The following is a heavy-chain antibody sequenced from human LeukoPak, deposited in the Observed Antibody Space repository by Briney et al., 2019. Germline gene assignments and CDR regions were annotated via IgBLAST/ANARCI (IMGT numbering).Heavy chain of an antibody. CDR2: VKPNSGDT. CDR3: ARGRRILVGDTNAGDYFDY. V-gene: IGHV1-2*02. J-gene: IGHJ4*02. D-gene: IGHD1-26*01. Sequence: ASVKVSCKASGYSFTNYAMNWERQAPGQGLEWMGWVKPNSGDTYYAQKFQGRVTMTRDTSIRTAYIEVSRLRSDDTAVYYCARGRRILVGDTNAGDYFDYWGQGTLVTVSS. CDR1: GYSFTNYA.